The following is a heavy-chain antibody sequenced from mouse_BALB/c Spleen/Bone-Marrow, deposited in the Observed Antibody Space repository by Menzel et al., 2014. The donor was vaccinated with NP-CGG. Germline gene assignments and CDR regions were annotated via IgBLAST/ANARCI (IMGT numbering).Heavy chain of an antibody. CDR3: ASAAAWFAY. CDR1: GYAFSSYW. Sequence: VQLQQSGAELVRPGSSVKISCKASGYAFSSYWMNSVKQRPGQGLEWIGQIYPGDGDTNYNGKFKGKATLTADKSSSTAYMQLSSLTSEDSAVYFCASAAAWFAYWGQGTLVTVSA. V-gene: IGHV1-80*01. CDR2: IYPGDGDT. J-gene: IGHJ3*01.